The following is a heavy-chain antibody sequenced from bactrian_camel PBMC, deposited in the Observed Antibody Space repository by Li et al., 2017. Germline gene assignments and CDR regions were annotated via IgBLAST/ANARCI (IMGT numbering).Heavy chain of an antibody. CDR2: VTSYGYV. D-gene: IGHD1*01. CDR1: GLIVSRYC. CDR3: AAAHGGERDCIYGRWSSAYAY. J-gene: IGHJ4*01. Sequence: HVQLVESGGGSVQAGGSLRLSCAASGLIVSRYCMGWFRQAPGKEREGVASVTSYGYVTYADSVKGRFTASRDNAKNTLYLQMNNLKADDTATYYCAAAHGGERDCIYGRWSSAYAYWGQGTQVTVS. V-gene: IGHV3S53*01.